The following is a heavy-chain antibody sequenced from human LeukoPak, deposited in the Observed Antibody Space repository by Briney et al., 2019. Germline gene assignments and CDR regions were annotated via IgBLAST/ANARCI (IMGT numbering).Heavy chain of an antibody. V-gene: IGHV1-18*01. CDR3: AREGYFDWLLPAYYYYYGMDV. J-gene: IGHJ6*02. CDR1: GCTFISYA. CDR2: ISAYNCNT. Sequence: ASVKVSCKASGCTFISYAISWVRQAPGQGLEWVGWISAYNCNTNYAQKLQGRVTITTDTSTSTAYMELRSLTSDDTAVYYCAREGYFDWLLPAYYYYYGMDVWGQGTTVTVSS. D-gene: IGHD3-9*01.